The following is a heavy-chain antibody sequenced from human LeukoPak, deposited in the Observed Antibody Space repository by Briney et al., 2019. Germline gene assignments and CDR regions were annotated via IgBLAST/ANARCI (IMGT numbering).Heavy chain of an antibody. D-gene: IGHD2-21*02. CDR3: ARDADPPYYCGGGC. CDR1: GGTFSNYP. J-gene: IGHJ4*02. CDR2: ISPILGIA. Sequence: SVKVSCKASGGTFSNYPITWVRQAPGQGLEWMGRISPILGIANYAQKFQGRVTITADKSTSTAYMELSSLRSENPAVYYCARDADPPYYCGGGCWGQGTLVTVSS. V-gene: IGHV1-69*04.